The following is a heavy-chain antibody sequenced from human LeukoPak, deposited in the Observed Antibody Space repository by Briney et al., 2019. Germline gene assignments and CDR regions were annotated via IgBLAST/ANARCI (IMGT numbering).Heavy chain of an antibody. V-gene: IGHV3-23*01. Sequence: GGSLRLSCAVSGFTFSSYAMSWVRQAPGMGLEWVSAISGSGGSTYYADSVKGRFTISRDNSKNTLYLQMNSLRAEDTAVYYCAKDRLGYCSSNSCYTKFDYWGQGTLVTVSS. J-gene: IGHJ4*02. CDR1: GFTFSSYA. CDR2: ISGSGGST. CDR3: AKDRLGYCSSNSCYTKFDY. D-gene: IGHD2-2*02.